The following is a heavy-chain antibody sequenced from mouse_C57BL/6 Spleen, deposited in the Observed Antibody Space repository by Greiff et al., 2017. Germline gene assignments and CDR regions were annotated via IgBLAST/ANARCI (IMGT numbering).Heavy chain of an antibody. D-gene: IGHD2-2*01. CDR2: IWRGGST. Sequence: QVQLQQSGPGLVQPSQSLSITCTASGFSLTSYGVHWVRQSPGKGLEWLGVIWRGGSTDYNAAFMSRLSITKDNSKSQVYFKMNSLQADDTAIYYCAKGTTMVTGGFAYWGQGTLVTVSA. J-gene: IGHJ3*01. CDR3: AKGTTMVTGGFAY. V-gene: IGHV2-5*01. CDR1: GFSLTSYG.